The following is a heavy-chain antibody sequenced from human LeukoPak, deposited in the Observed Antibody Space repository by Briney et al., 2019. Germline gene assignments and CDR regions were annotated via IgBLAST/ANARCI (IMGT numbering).Heavy chain of an antibody. V-gene: IGHV4-61*02. CDR1: GGSISSGSYY. CDR3: AREPVAMVPQDYYFYY. CDR2: IYTSGST. D-gene: IGHD5-18*01. J-gene: IGHJ4*02. Sequence: SQTLSLTCTVSGGSISSGSYYWSWIRQPAGKGLEWIGRIYTSGSTNYNPSLKSRVTISVDTSKNQFSLKLSSVTAADTAVYYCAREPVAMVPQDYYFYYWGQGTLVTVSS.